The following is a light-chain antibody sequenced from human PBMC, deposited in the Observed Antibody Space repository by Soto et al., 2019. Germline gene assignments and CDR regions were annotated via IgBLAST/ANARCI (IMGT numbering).Light chain of an antibody. J-gene: IGKJ4*01. CDR2: GAS. Sequence: EIVVTQSPATLSVSPGERATLSCRASQSVSSNLAWYQQKPGQAPRLLIYGASTRATGIPARFSGSGSGTEFTLTISSLQSEDFAVYYCQQYNNWPPLTFGAGTKV. CDR1: QSVSSN. V-gene: IGKV3-15*01. CDR3: QQYNNWPPLT.